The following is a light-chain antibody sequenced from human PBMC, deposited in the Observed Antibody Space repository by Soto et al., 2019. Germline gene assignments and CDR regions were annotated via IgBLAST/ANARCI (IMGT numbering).Light chain of an antibody. J-gene: IGLJ3*02. CDR2: EVN. Sequence: QSALTQPPSASGSPGQSVTISCTGTNSDVGGYDFVSWYQQHPGKAPKLMIYEVNKRPSGVPDRFSGSKSGNTASLTVSGLQAEDEASYYCSSFAGSNNVLFGGGTQLTV. CDR1: NSDVGGYDF. V-gene: IGLV2-8*01. CDR3: SSFAGSNNVL.